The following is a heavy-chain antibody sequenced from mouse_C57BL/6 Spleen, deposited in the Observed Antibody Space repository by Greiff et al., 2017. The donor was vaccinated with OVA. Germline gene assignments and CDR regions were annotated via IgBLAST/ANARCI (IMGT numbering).Heavy chain of an antibody. CDR1: GFNIKDYY. CDR2: IDPEDGDT. J-gene: IGHJ3*01. Sequence: EVQLQQSGAELVRPGASVKLSCTASGFNIKDYYMHWVKQRPEQGLEWIGRIDPEDGDTEYAPKFQGKATMTADTSSNTAYLQLSSLTSEDTAVYYCTREDSSGYLFAYWGQGTLVTVSA. CDR3: TREDSSGYLFAY. V-gene: IGHV14-1*01. D-gene: IGHD3-2*02.